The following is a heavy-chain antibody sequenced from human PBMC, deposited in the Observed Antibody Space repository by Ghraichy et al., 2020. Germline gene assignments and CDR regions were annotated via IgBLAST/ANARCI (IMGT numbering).Heavy chain of an antibody. CDR2: IKQDGSEK. Sequence: LTCAASGFTFSSYWMSWVRQAPGKGLEWVANIKQDGSEKYYVDSVKGRFTISRDNAKNSLYLQMNSLRAEDTAVYYCARVAKFLEWLLSSQYYYYGMDVWGQGTTVTVSS. J-gene: IGHJ6*02. CDR1: GFTFSSYW. D-gene: IGHD3-3*01. CDR3: ARVAKFLEWLLSSQYYYYGMDV. V-gene: IGHV3-7*01.